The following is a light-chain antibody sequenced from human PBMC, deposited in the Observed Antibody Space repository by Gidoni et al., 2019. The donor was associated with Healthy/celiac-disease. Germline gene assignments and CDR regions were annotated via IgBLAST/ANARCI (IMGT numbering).Light chain of an antibody. Sequence: DIQMTQSPSTLSASVGDRVTITCRASQSVSSWLAWYQQKPGKAAKLLSYNASSLESGVPSRFSGSASGTVFPLTISSLQTDDFVTYYCQQYNSYRTFGQGTKVEIK. V-gene: IGKV1-5*03. J-gene: IGKJ1*01. CDR1: QSVSSW. CDR3: QQYNSYRT. CDR2: NAS.